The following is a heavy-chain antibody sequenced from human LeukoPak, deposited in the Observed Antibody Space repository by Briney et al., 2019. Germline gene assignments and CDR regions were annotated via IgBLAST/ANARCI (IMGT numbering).Heavy chain of an antibody. V-gene: IGHV4-39*07. Sequence: PSETLSLTCTVSGDSISSSSSYWGWIRQPPGEGLEWIGSIYYSGSTYYNTSLKSRVTISVDTSKNQFSLKLSSVTAADTAVYYCARVTGYMIEDYFDYWGQGTLVTVSS. CDR1: GDSISSSSSY. D-gene: IGHD3-9*01. J-gene: IGHJ4*02. CDR2: IYYSGST. CDR3: ARVTGYMIEDYFDY.